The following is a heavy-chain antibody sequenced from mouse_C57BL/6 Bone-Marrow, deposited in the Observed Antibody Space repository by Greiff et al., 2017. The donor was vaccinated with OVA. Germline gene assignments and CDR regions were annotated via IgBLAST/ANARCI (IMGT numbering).Heavy chain of an antibody. CDR1: GFTFSDYG. CDR3: ASHDSPAWFAY. D-gene: IGHD3-2*01. CDR2: ISNLAYST. V-gene: IGHV5-15*04. Sequence: EVMLVESGGGLVQPGGSLKLSCAASGFTFSDYGMAWVRQAPRKGPEWVAFISNLAYSTYYADTVTGRFTISRENAKNTLYLEMSSLRSEDTAMYYWASHDSPAWFAYWGQGTLVTVSA. J-gene: IGHJ3*01.